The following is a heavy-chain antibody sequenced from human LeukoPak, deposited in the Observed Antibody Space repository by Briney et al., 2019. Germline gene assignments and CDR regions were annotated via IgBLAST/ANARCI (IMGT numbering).Heavy chain of an antibody. D-gene: IGHD3-3*01. J-gene: IGHJ4*02. V-gene: IGHV3-74*01. CDR3: ARGSGLRYYDFWSGYYRPFVFDY. CDR2: INSDGSST. Sequence: GGSLRLSCAASGFTFSSYWMHWVRQAPGKGLVWVSRINSDGSSTSYADSVKGRFTISRDNAKNALYLQMNSLRAEDTAVYYCARGSGLRYYDFWSGYYRPFVFDYWGQGTLVTVSS. CDR1: GFTFSSYW.